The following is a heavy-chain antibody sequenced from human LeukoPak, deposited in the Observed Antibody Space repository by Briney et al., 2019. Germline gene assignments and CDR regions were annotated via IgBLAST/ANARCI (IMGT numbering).Heavy chain of an antibody. Sequence: SETLSLTCTVSGVSINSYFWSWIRQPAGKGLEWIARIYTSGSTNYNPSLKSRVTMSVDTSKNQFSLKLSSVTAADTAVYYCARAPSIVGAYSYFDYWGQGTLVTVSS. V-gene: IGHV4-4*07. CDR1: GVSINSYF. D-gene: IGHD1-26*01. J-gene: IGHJ4*02. CDR2: IYTSGST. CDR3: ARAPSIVGAYSYFDY.